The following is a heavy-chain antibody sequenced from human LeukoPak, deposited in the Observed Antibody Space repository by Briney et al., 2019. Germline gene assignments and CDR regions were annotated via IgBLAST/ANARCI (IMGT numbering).Heavy chain of an antibody. CDR2: TYYRSKWCN. CDR3: ARGRQWLNWFDP. D-gene: IGHD5-24*01. J-gene: IGHJ5*02. CDR1: GDSMTSNTAA. Sequence: SQTLSLTCAISGDSMTSNTAAWNWIRQPPSRGLEWLGRTYYRSKWCNDYALSVKSRISINPDSSKNQFSLQLNSVTPEDTAVYYCARGRQWLNWFDPWGQGTLVTVSS. V-gene: IGHV6-1*01.